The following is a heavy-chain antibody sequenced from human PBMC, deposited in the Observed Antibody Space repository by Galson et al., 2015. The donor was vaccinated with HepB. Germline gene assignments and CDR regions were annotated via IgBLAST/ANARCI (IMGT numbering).Heavy chain of an antibody. J-gene: IGHJ4*02. CDR2: IYPGDSDT. V-gene: IGHV5-51*01. CDR1: GYSFTTYW. Sequence: QSGAEVKKPGESLKISCKGSGYSFTTYWIGWVRQMPGKGLEWMGIIYPGDSDTRYSPSFQGRVTISVDKSTSTAYLQWSSLKASDTAMYYCARRGKPGYSSGWYNYWGQGTLVTVSS. CDR3: ARRGKPGYSSGWYNY. D-gene: IGHD6-19*01.